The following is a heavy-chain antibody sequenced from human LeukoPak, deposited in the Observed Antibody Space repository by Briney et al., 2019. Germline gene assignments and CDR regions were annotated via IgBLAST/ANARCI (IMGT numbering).Heavy chain of an antibody. J-gene: IGHJ4*02. CDR3: ARGYGDFNFDY. V-gene: IGHV4-59*01. D-gene: IGHD4-17*01. CDR2: IYYNGST. Sequence: SETLSLTCTVSGGSISSYYWILVRQPSGRGLEWIVYIYYNGSTNYHTSLKSRATTSVDTSRNHYSLKLSSVTAAETAVYYCARGYGDFNFDYWGQGTLVTVSS. CDR1: GGSISSYY.